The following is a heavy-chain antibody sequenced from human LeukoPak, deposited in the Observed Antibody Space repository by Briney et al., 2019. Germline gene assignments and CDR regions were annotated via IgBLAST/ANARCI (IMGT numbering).Heavy chain of an antibody. V-gene: IGHV3-30*02. Sequence: GGSLRLSCAASGFTFSNYGMHWVRQAPGKGLEWVAFIRSDGGNKYYADSVKGRFTISRDNSKNTVYLQMNSLRAEDTAVYYCAKHSHDGSAPYYEVQFDSWGQGTLVTVSS. D-gene: IGHD3-22*01. CDR1: GFTFSNYG. CDR3: AKHSHDGSAPYYEVQFDS. J-gene: IGHJ4*02. CDR2: IRSDGGNK.